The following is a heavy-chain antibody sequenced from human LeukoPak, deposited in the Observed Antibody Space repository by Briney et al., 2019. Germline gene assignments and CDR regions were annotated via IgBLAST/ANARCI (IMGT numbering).Heavy chain of an antibody. Sequence: GGSLRLSCAASGFTFSSYWMSRVRQAPGKGLEWVANIKQDGSEKYYVDSVKGRFTISRDNAKNSLYLQMNSLRAEDTAVYYCAREVGPYYFDYWGQGTLVTVSS. CDR1: GFTFSSYW. V-gene: IGHV3-7*01. J-gene: IGHJ4*02. CDR3: AREVGPYYFDY. CDR2: IKQDGSEK.